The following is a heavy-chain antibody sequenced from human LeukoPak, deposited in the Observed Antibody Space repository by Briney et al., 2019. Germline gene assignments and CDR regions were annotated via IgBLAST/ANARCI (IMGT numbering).Heavy chain of an antibody. Sequence: SETLSLTCTVSGGSISSSSYYWGWIRQPPGKGLEWIGYIYYSGSTYYNPSLKSRVTISVDTSMNQFSLKLSSVTAADTAVYYCARRGSSWYPGWFDPWGQGTLVTVSS. V-gene: IGHV4-39*07. CDR1: GGSISSSSYY. CDR3: ARRGSSWYPGWFDP. J-gene: IGHJ5*02. CDR2: IYYSGST. D-gene: IGHD6-13*01.